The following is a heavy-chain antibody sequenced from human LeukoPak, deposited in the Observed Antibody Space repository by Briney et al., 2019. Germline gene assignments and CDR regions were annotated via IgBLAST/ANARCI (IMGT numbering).Heavy chain of an antibody. V-gene: IGHV3-20*04. CDR2: INWNGGTT. CDR1: GFTFDDYG. Sequence: PGGSLRLSCAASGFTFDDYGMTWVRQAPGKGLEWVSGINWNGGTTGYADSVRGRFTISRDNAKNSLYLQMNSLRAEDTALYYCARVQWELRGVGSYFDYWGQGTLVTVSS. D-gene: IGHD1-26*01. CDR3: ARVQWELRGVGSYFDY. J-gene: IGHJ4*02.